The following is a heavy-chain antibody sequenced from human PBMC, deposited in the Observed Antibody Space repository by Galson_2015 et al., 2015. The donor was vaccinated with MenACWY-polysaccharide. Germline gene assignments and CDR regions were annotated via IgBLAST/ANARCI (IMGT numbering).Heavy chain of an antibody. CDR1: GYTFTNYA. CDR2: INAGNGDT. Sequence: SVKVSCKASGYTFTNYAMNWVRQTPGQRPEWMGWINAGNGDTRYSQKFQGRVTISRDASASTAYMELSGLRSEDTAMYYCAKGLWFAARVGYFPDYWGQGTLVTVSS. V-gene: IGHV1-3*01. D-gene: IGHD3-10*01. J-gene: IGHJ4*02. CDR3: AKGLWFAARVGYFPDY.